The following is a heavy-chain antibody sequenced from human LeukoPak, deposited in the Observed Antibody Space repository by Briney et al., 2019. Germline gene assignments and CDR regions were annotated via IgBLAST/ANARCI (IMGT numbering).Heavy chain of an antibody. CDR2: LYHSDSA. J-gene: IGHJ6*03. CDR1: GYSISNGYY. V-gene: IGHV4-38-2*01. Sequence: PSETLSLTCAVSGYSISNGYYGVWIRQPPGRGLEWIGSLYHSDSAYYNTSLRSRFSMSVDTSKNQFSLTLSFVTAADTAVYYCARQHDSYYYYYIDVWGAGTTVTVSS. CDR3: ARQHDSYYYYYIDV.